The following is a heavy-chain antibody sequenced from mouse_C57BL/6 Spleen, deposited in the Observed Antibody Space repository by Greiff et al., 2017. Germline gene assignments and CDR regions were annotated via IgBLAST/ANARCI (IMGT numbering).Heavy chain of an antibody. V-gene: IGHV14-4*01. CDR3: TRQRLDY. CDR1: GFNIKDDY. J-gene: IGHJ2*01. CDR2: IDPENGDT. Sequence: EVQLQQSGAELVRPGASVKLSCTASGFNIKDDYMHWVKQRPEQGLEWIGWIDPENGDTEYASKFQGKATITADTSSNTAYLQLSSLTSEDTAGYYCTRQRLDYWGQGTTLTVSS.